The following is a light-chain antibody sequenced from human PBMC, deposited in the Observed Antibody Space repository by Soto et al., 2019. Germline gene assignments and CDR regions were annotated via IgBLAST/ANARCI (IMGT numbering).Light chain of an antibody. J-gene: IGKJ5*01. CDR1: QSVSYY. V-gene: IGKV3D-15*01. CDR3: QQYNNWPPIT. Sequence: ESVLTQSPGTLSFSPGEIATLSCRASQSVSYYLAWYQQKPGQAPRLLIYDASSRATGVPDRFSGSGSGTEFTLTISSLQSEDFAVYYCQQYNNWPPITFGQGTRLEIK. CDR2: DAS.